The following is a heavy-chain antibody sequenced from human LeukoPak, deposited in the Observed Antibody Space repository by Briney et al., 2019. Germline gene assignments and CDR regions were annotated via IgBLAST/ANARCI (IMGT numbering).Heavy chain of an antibody. CDR2: INPSSGST. V-gene: IGHV1-46*01. Sequence: ASVKVSCKASGYTFSSYHMHWVRQAPGQGREWMGIINPSSGSTSYAPKFQGRVTMTRDTSTSTVYMELSSLRSEDTAVYYCARDSRVVPAAGHYFDSWGQGILVTVSS. CDR1: GYTFSSYH. CDR3: ARDSRVVPAAGHYFDS. J-gene: IGHJ4*02. D-gene: IGHD2-2*01.